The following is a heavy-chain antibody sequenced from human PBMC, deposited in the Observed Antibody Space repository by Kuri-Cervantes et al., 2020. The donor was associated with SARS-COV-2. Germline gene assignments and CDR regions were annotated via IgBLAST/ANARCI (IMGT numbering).Heavy chain of an antibody. CDR3: ARDLFGWSDGSWMDV. CDR1: EFNFRYYG. V-gene: IGHV3-33*05. Sequence: LSLTCVASEFNFRYYGMYWVRQAPGKGLEWLAVISHDGRDTYHGDSVKGRFTISRDNSKNTLYLQMNSLRVEDTAVYYCARDLFGWSDGSWMDVWGKGTTVTVSS. D-gene: IGHD1-1*01. CDR2: ISHDGRDT. J-gene: IGHJ6*04.